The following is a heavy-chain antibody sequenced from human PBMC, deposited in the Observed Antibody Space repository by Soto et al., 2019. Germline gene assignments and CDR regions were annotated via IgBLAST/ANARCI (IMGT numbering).Heavy chain of an antibody. V-gene: IGHV3-13*01. CDR2: IGTAGDT. CDR1: GFTFSSYD. J-gene: IGHJ6*02. CDR3: ARGGEGYDSSGYGYCYYGMDV. Sequence: EVQLVESGGGLVQPGGSLRLSCAASGFTFSSYDMHWVRQATGKDLEWVSAIGTAGDTYYPGSVKGRFTISRENAKNSLYLQMNSLRAGDTAVYYCARGGEGYDSSGYGYCYYGMDVWGQGTTVTVSS. D-gene: IGHD3-22*01.